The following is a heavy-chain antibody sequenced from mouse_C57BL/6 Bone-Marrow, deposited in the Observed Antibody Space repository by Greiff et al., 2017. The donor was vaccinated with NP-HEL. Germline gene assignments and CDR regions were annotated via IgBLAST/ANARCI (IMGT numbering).Heavy chain of an antibody. Sequence: VQLKESGAELVRPGASVTLSCKASGYTFTDYEMHWVKQTPVHGLEWIGAIDPETGGTAYNQKFKGKAILTADKSSSTAYMELRSLTSEDSAVYYCTRGPTVVDYWGQGTTLTVSS. V-gene: IGHV1-15*01. D-gene: IGHD1-1*01. CDR3: TRGPTVVDY. CDR2: IDPETGGT. J-gene: IGHJ2*01. CDR1: GYTFTDYE.